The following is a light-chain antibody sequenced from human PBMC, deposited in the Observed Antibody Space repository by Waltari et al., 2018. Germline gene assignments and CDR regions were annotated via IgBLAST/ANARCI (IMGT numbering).Light chain of an antibody. CDR2: NVS. CDR1: HTYGGCFNA. CDR3: SSYTSTNTFGL. Sequence: QSALTPPAPRSGVPGPAIPIPWPGTHTYGGCFNAVPRYQQHPGKAPKLMIHNVSNRPSGVSNRFSGSKSGNTASLTISGLQAEDEAVYYCSSYTSTNTFGLFGGGTKLTVL. J-gene: IGLJ3*02. V-gene: IGLV2-14*03.